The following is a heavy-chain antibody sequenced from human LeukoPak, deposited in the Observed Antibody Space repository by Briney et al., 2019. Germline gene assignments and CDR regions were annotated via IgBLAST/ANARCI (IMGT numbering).Heavy chain of an antibody. V-gene: IGHV3-48*03. CDR2: IGSSGTTI. D-gene: IGHD6-25*01. CDR1: GFPSSIYA. CDR3: ALLAGASDFDY. Sequence: GGSLRLSCAVSGFPSSIYAMNWVRQAPGKGLEWVSNIGSSGTTIYYADSVKGRFSISRDNAKNSLYLQMNSLRVEDTAVYYCALLAGASDFDYWGQGALVTVSS. J-gene: IGHJ4*02.